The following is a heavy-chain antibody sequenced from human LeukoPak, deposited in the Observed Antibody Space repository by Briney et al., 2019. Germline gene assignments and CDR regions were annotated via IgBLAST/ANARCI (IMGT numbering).Heavy chain of an antibody. CDR2: ISYDGSNK. CDR1: GFTFSSYG. V-gene: IGHV3-30*18. J-gene: IGHJ4*02. D-gene: IGHD3-22*01. CDR3: VKEGVYYYDSSDKYYFDY. Sequence: GGSLRLSCAASGFTFSSYGMHWVRQAPGKGLEWVAVISYDGSNKYYADSVKGRFTISRDNSQNTLYLQMNSLRAEDTAVYYCVKEGVYYYDSSDKYYFDYWAREPWSPSPQ.